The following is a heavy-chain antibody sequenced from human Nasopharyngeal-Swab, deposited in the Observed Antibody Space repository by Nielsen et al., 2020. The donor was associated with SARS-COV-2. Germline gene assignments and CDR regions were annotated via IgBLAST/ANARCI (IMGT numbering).Heavy chain of an antibody. CDR3: ARHKHSSSSGDY. CDR2: IRCSSSYI. V-gene: IGHV3-21*01. J-gene: IGHJ4*02. Sequence: GEALKISCAASGFTFSSYSMYWVRQAPGKGLAWVSSIRCSSSYIYYADSVKGRFTITSDNANNSLYLQMNSLSAEDTAVYYCARHKHSSSSGDYWGQGTLVTVSS. D-gene: IGHD6-6*01. CDR1: GFTFSSYS.